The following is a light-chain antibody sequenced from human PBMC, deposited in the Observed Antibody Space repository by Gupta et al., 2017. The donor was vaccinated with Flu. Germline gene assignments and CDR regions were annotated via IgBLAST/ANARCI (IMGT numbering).Light chain of an antibody. CDR3: HQYYSIPVT. V-gene: IGKV4-1*01. Sequence: SLCERATINCKSSQSVLYSSNNKNYVAWYQQKPGQSPKVLIYWASTRESGVPDRFSGSGSGTDFTLTISTLQAEDVAVYYCHQYYSIPVTFGQGTKLEIK. CDR1: QSVLYSSNNKNY. CDR2: WAS. J-gene: IGKJ2*01.